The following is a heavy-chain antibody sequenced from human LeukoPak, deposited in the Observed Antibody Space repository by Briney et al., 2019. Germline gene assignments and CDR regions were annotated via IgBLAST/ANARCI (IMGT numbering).Heavy chain of an antibody. D-gene: IGHD6-13*01. CDR2: IRQDGDTK. Sequence: GGSLRLSCAASGFPFNAYWMTWIRQAPGKGLEWVANIRQDGDTKYYVDSVKGRFTISRDNAMNSLYLQMNSLRAEDTAIYYCARSLPYGTTWYGRSDFWGQGTLVTVSS. V-gene: IGHV3-7*03. CDR1: GFPFNAYW. CDR3: ARSLPYGTTWYGRSDF. J-gene: IGHJ4*02.